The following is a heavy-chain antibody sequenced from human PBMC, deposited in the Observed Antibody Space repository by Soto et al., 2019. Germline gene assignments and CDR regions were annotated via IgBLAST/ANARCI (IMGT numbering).Heavy chain of an antibody. V-gene: IGHV4-31*03. CDR1: GASISSGGYY. D-gene: IGHD1-1*01. J-gene: IGHJ4*02. Sequence: QVQLQASGPGLVKVSQTLSLTCTVSGASISSGGYYWSWTRQHPVQGLEWIGPSYYKGSTYYNPFLKSRLRITVHTSKNQFSLILASVTAPDSSGYYSARDNSWDIKCPVFEYWVQGTLVTVSS. CDR3: ARDNSWDIKCPVFEY. CDR2: SYYKGST.